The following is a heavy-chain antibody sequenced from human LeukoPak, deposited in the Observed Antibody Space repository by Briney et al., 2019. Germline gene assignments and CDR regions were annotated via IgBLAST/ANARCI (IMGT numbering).Heavy chain of an antibody. Sequence: SETLSLTCTVSGGSISNYYWSWIRQPPGKELEWIGYIYYSGSTNYNPSLKSRVTISVDTSKNQFSLKLSSVSAADTAVYYCDRRYSCGTYYYYYYMDVWGKGTTVTVSS. V-gene: IGHV4-59*12. CDR2: IYYSGST. D-gene: IGHD5-18*01. CDR3: DRRYSCGTYYYYYYMDV. CDR1: GGSISNYY. J-gene: IGHJ6*03.